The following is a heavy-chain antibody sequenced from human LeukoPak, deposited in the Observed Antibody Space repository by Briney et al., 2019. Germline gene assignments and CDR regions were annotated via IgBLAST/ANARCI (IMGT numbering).Heavy chain of an antibody. CDR3: ARVSGYSSGWYLA. CDR2: INPNSGGT. J-gene: IGHJ5*02. Sequence: ASVKVSCKSSGYTFTSHYMHWVRQAPGQGLEWMGWINPNSGGTNYAQKFQGRVTMTRDTSISTAYMELSRLRSDDTAVYYCARVSGYSSGWYLAWGQGTLVTVSS. CDR1: GYTFTSHY. V-gene: IGHV1-2*02. D-gene: IGHD6-19*01.